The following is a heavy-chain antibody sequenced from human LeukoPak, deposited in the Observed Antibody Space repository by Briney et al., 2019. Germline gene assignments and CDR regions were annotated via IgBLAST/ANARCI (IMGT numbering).Heavy chain of an antibody. CDR2: INPNSGGT. D-gene: IGHD6-13*01. V-gene: IGHV1-2*02. Sequence: ASVKVSCKASGYTFTGYYMHWVRQSPGQGLEWMGWINPNSGGTNYAQKFQGRVTMTRDTSISTAYMELSRLRSDDTAGYYCARSAALDAFDIWGQGTMVTVSS. CDR1: GYTFTGYY. J-gene: IGHJ3*02. CDR3: ARSAALDAFDI.